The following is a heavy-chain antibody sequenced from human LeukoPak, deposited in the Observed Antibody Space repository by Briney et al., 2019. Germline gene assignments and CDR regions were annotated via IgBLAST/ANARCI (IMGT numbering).Heavy chain of an antibody. CDR3: ARLGENADFDN. V-gene: IGHV3-7*01. CDR1: GFTFSSYW. D-gene: IGHD3-16*01. CDR2: IKQDGNEK. J-gene: IGHJ4*02. Sequence: GGSLRLSCAASGFTFSSYWMSWVRQVPGKGLEWVANIKQDGNEKYYVDSVKGRFTMSRDNAKNSLYLQMNSVRAEDTAVYYCARLGENADFDNWGQGTLVTVSS.